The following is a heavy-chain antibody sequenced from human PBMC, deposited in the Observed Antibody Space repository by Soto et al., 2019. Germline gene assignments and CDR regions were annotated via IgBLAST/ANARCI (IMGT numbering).Heavy chain of an antibody. CDR3: ARLPKGSLVTA. V-gene: IGHV3-48*02. D-gene: IGHD2-21*02. CDR1: GFRFGDHS. CDR2: ISSGSDNI. Sequence: GGSLRLSCLASGFRFGDHSMTWFRQSPGKGLQWIAYISSGSDNIYYAESVRGRFTVSRDNAKNALFLQMNSLRDDDTATYYCARLPKGSLVTAWGQGTRVTVSS. J-gene: IGHJ4*02.